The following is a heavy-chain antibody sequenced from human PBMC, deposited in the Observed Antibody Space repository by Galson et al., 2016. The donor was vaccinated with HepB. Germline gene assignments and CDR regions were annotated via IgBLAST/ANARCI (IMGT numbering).Heavy chain of an antibody. V-gene: IGHV3-33*01. Sequence: LRLRYAAWGVTFSRDGMHWVRPAPGKGLVWVADIWYDGSNKYDADSLKGRFTISGDNSKNTLYLQMNSLRAEDTAVYYCARDHRASYESYGPGGYWGQGTLVTVSS. CDR1: GVTFSRDG. CDR2: IWYDGSNK. CDR3: ARDHRASYESYGPGGY. D-gene: IGHD3-10*01. J-gene: IGHJ4*02.